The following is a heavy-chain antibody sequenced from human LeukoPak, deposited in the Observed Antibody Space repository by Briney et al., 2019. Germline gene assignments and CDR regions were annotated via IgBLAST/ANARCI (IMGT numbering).Heavy chain of an antibody. CDR3: AKGDGTTTVTTNVDY. Sequence: GRSLRLSCAASGFTFSSYGMHWVRQAPGKGLEWVSAISGSGGSTYYADSVKGRFTISRDNSKNTLYLQMNSLRAEDTAVYYCAKGDGTTTVTTNVDYWGQGTLVTVSS. CDR2: ISGSGGST. J-gene: IGHJ4*02. D-gene: IGHD4-17*01. V-gene: IGHV3-23*01. CDR1: GFTFSSYG.